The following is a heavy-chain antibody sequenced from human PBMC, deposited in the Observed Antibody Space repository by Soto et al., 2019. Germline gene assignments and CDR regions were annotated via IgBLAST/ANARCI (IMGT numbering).Heavy chain of an antibody. J-gene: IGHJ5*02. CDR1: GYSFSTYD. CDR3: ARVPTFRITGTTTSWFDP. D-gene: IGHD1-20*01. Sequence: QVHLVQSGAEVKKPGASVKVSCKASGYSFSTYDINWVRQAPGQGLEWMGWMNPSAGTTGSAQKFQGRVTMTWDTSISTAYMELSSLTSEDTAVYYCARVPTFRITGTTTSWFDPWGQGTLVTVSS. V-gene: IGHV1-8*02. CDR2: MNPSAGTT.